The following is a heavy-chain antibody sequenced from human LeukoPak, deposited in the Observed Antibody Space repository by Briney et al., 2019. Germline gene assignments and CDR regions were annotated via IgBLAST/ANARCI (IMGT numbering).Heavy chain of an antibody. CDR3: ARGEQDMATMSIDY. J-gene: IGHJ4*02. CDR1: GFTVSDNY. Sequence: GGSLRLSCAASGFTVSDNYMTWVRQAPGKGLEWVSSIYSAGATHYAESVKGRFTISRDNSKNSLYLQMHSLRAEDTAVYYCARGEQDMATMSIDYWGQGALVTVSS. V-gene: IGHV3-66*01. CDR2: IYSAGAT. D-gene: IGHD5-24*01.